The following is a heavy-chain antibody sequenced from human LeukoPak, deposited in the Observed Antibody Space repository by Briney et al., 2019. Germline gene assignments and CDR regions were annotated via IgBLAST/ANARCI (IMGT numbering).Heavy chain of an antibody. V-gene: IGHV1-46*01. CDR1: GYTFTSYY. D-gene: IGHD3-10*01. CDR3: ARAISIMVRGVMAAHY. CDR2: INPSGGST. J-gene: IGHJ4*02. Sequence: ASXXVSCKASGYTFTSYYMHWVRQAPGQGLEWMGIINPSGGSTSYAQKFQGRVTMTRDTSTSTVYMELSSLRSEDTAVYYCARAISIMVRGVMAAHYWGQGTLVTVSS.